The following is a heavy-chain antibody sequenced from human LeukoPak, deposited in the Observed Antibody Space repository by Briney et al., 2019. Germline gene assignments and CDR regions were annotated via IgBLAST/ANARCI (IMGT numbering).Heavy chain of an antibody. CDR2: INHSGST. Sequence: KPSETLSLTCAVYGGSFSGYYWSWIRQPPGKGLEWIGEINHSGSTNYNPSLKSRVTISVDTSKNQFSLKLSSVTAADTAVYYCARVRSRLGYFDYWGQGTLVTVSS. V-gene: IGHV4-34*01. CDR3: ARVRSRLGYFDY. CDR1: GGSFSGYY. D-gene: IGHD3-16*01. J-gene: IGHJ4*02.